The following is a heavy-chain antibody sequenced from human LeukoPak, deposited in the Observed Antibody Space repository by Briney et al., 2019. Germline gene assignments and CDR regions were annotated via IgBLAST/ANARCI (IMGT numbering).Heavy chain of an antibody. Sequence: ASVNVSYKASDYTFSNYGVTWLRQAPGHGLEWMGWISAFNGDTNYAQKFQGRVTMITEASTTTAYMELRSMRSDDTAVYYCARASATQANWFDPWGQGILVTVSS. D-gene: IGHD2-15*01. CDR2: ISAFNGDT. J-gene: IGHJ5*02. CDR3: ARASATQANWFDP. CDR1: DYTFSNYG. V-gene: IGHV1-18*01.